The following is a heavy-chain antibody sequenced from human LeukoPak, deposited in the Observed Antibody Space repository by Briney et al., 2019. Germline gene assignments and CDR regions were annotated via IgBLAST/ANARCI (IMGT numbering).Heavy chain of an antibody. V-gene: IGHV4-30-4*08. CDR3: ARDLRRSGPAAYFDY. Sequence: TLSLTCTVSGGSISSGDYYWSWIRQPPGKGLEWIGYIYYSGSTYYNPSLKSRVTISVDTSKNRFSLKLSSVTAADAAVYYCARDLRRSGPAAYFDYWGQGTLVTVSS. CDR1: GGSISSGDYY. CDR2: IYYSGST. D-gene: IGHD2-2*01. J-gene: IGHJ4*02.